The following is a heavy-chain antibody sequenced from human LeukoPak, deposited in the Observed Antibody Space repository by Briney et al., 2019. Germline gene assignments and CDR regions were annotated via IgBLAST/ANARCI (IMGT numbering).Heavy chain of an antibody. J-gene: IGHJ4*02. CDR1: GFTFSSYG. CDR3: ANERAAGTIY. CDR2: ISYDGSNK. V-gene: IGHV3-30*18. Sequence: PGGSLRLSCAASGFTFSSYGMHWVRQAPGKGLEWVAVISYDGSNKYYADSVKGRFTISRDNSKNTLYLQMNSLRAEDTAVYYCANERAAGTIYWGQGTLVTVSS. D-gene: IGHD6-13*01.